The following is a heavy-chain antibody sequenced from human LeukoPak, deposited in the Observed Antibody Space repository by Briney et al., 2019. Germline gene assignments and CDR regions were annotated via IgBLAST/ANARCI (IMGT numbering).Heavy chain of an antibody. CDR3: ARDQPYYYDSSGYSPPFDY. J-gene: IGHJ4*02. V-gene: IGHV3-30-3*01. CDR1: GFTFSSYA. D-gene: IGHD3-22*01. Sequence: GRSLRLSCAASGFTFSSYAMHWVRQAPGKGLEWVAVISYDGSNKYYADSVKGRFTISRDNAKNTLYLQMNSLRAGDTAVYYCARDQPYYYDSSGYSPPFDYWGQGTLVTVSS. CDR2: ISYDGSNK.